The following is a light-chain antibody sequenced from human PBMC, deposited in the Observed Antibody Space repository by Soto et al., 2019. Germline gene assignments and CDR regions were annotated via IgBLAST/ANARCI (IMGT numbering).Light chain of an antibody. CDR3: QQYNFWPSWT. J-gene: IGKJ1*01. CDR2: GAS. CDR1: QSVSSN. Sequence: EIVITQSPATLSVSPGERATLSCRASQSVSSNLAWYQQKPGQAPRLLIYGASTRATGIPARFSGSGSGTEFTLTISSLQSEDFAAYYCQQYNFWPSWTFGQGTKVDIK. V-gene: IGKV3-15*01.